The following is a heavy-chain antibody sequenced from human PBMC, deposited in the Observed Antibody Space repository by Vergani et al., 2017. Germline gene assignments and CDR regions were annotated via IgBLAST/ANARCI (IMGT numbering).Heavy chain of an antibody. Sequence: QMQLQESGPGLVKASETLSLTCPVSGHSIISRSYYWGWIRQPPGKGLEWIGSIYNSGNGDSSSSLKSRVTISADTSKNQFSLRLTSVTAADTAVYYCASGKYYSDSTSHFRGRYFDVWGRGTLVTVPS. CDR1: GHSIISRSYY. J-gene: IGHJ2*01. V-gene: IGHV4-39*01. CDR2: IYNSGNG. CDR3: ASGKYYSDSTSHFRGRYFDV. D-gene: IGHD3-16*01.